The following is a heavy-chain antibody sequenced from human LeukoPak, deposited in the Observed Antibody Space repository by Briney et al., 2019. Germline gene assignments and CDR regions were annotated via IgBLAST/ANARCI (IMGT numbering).Heavy chain of an antibody. Sequence: GGSLRLSCAASGFTFSTYWMHWVRQDPGKGLVWVARIKGDGSSTIYADSVKGRFTISRDNAKNTLYLQMNSLRAGDTAVFYCARAPVQYCGGDCDAFDIWGQGTMVTVSS. D-gene: IGHD2-21*02. CDR1: GFTFSTYW. V-gene: IGHV3-74*01. J-gene: IGHJ3*02. CDR2: IKGDGSST. CDR3: ARAPVQYCGGDCDAFDI.